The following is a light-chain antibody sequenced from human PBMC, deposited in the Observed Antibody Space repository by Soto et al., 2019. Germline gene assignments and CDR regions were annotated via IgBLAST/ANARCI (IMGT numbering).Light chain of an antibody. J-gene: IGLJ1*01. V-gene: IGLV2-8*01. Sequence: QSALTQPPSASGSPGQSVTISCTGTSSDIGGYNYVSWYQHHPGKAPKLMIYEVTKRPSGVPDRFSGSKSGNTASLTVSGLLAEDEADYYCYSYAGNNRAFGTGTKLTVL. CDR2: EVT. CDR1: SSDIGGYNY. CDR3: YSYAGNNRA.